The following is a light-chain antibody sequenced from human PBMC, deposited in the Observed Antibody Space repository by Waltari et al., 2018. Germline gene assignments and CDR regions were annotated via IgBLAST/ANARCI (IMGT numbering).Light chain of an antibody. CDR2: GAS. J-gene: IGKJ5*01. CDR1: QNIDIY. V-gene: IGKV1-39*01. Sequence: DVQLTQSPSSLSASVGDRVTLSCRASQNIDIYLNWYQQKPGKAPNLLIYGASNLQSGVPSRFSGSGSGTDFTLTISSLQPEDVAVYYCQQYYSIPITFGQGTRLEIK. CDR3: QQYYSIPIT.